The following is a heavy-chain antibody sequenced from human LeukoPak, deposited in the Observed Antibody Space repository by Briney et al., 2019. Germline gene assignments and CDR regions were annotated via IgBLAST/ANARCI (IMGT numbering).Heavy chain of an antibody. CDR1: GFTFSSYA. Sequence: GGSLRLSCAASGFTFSSYAMSWVRQAPGKGLEWVSAISGSGGSTYYADSVKGRFTISRDNYKKTLYLQMKRLRAEDTAVYYCAKDRGIISDYWGQGTLVTVSS. V-gene: IGHV3-23*01. CDR2: ISGSGGST. D-gene: IGHD3-10*01. CDR3: AKDRGIISDY. J-gene: IGHJ4*02.